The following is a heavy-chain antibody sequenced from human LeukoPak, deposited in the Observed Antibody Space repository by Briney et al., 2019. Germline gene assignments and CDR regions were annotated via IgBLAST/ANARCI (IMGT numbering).Heavy chain of an antibody. D-gene: IGHD2-15*01. V-gene: IGHV4-34*01. J-gene: IGHJ6*02. Sequence: SETLSLTCAVYGGSFSAYYWTWIRQTPGKGLEWIGEINHSGSTNYNPSLKSRVTISVDTSKNQFSLKLSSVTAADTAVYYCARDSGMDVWGQGTTVTVSS. CDR1: GGSFSAYY. CDR3: ARDSGMDV. CDR2: INHSGST.